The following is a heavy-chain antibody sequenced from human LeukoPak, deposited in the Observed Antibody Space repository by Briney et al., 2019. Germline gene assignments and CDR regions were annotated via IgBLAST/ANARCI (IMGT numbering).Heavy chain of an antibody. V-gene: IGHV3-7*05. D-gene: IGHD1-26*01. J-gene: IGHJ4*02. Sequence: GGSLRLSCAAPEFSFIGHRMNCLRQPPWKGLEWVANIKADGSEKYYVDSVKGRFTISRDDAKRTVDLQMDNLRAEDTAIYYCAYRNNFEYWGQGALVTVSP. CDR1: EFSFIGHR. CDR2: IKADGSEK. CDR3: AYRNNFEY.